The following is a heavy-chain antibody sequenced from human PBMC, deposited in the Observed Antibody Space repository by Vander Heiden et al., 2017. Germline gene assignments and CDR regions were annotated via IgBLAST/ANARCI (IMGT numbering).Heavy chain of an antibody. CDR1: GFTFSSYA. J-gene: IGHJ5*02. CDR2: ISGSGGST. CDR3: AKMPGYCSGGSCHVGAGVRTGPFDP. D-gene: IGHD2-15*01. V-gene: IGHV3-23*01. Sequence: EVQLLESGGGLVQPGGSLRLSCAASGFTFSSYAMSWVRQAPGKGLEWVSAISGSGGSTYYADSVKGRFTISRDKSKNTLYLQMNSLRAEDTAVYYCAKMPGYCSGGSCHVGAGVRTGPFDPWGQGTLVTVSS.